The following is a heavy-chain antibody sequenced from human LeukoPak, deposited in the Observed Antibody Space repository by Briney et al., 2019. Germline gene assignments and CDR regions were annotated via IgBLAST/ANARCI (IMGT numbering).Heavy chain of an antibody. D-gene: IGHD6-13*01. Sequence: SETLSLTCTVSGGSISSSSYYWGWIRQPPGKGLEWIGSIYYSGSTYYNPSLKSRVTISVDTSKNQFSLKLSSATAADTAVYYCARRPRAAAGTGLFGYWGQGTLVTVSS. J-gene: IGHJ4*02. CDR1: GGSISSSSYY. CDR3: ARRPRAAAGTGLFGY. CDR2: IYYSGST. V-gene: IGHV4-39*01.